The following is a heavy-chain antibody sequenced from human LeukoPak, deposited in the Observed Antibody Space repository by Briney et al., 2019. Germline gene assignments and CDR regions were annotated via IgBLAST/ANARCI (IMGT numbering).Heavy chain of an antibody. CDR1: GDSISSGSYY. J-gene: IGHJ6*03. CDR3: ARSPSSSWYRPLGNYYYYYMDV. V-gene: IGHV4-30-2*01. D-gene: IGHD6-13*01. CDR2: IYHSGST. Sequence: PSETLSLTCTVSGDSISSGSYYWSWIRQPPGKGLEWIGYIYHSGSTYYNPSLKSRVTISVDRSKNQFSLKLSSVTAADTAVYYCARSPSSSWYRPLGNYYYYYMDVWGKGTTVTVSS.